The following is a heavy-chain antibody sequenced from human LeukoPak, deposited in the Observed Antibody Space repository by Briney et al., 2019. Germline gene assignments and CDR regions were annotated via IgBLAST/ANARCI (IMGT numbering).Heavy chain of an antibody. CDR3: ARLGYCSTSSCQT. D-gene: IGHD2-2*01. J-gene: IGHJ4*02. V-gene: IGHV3-48*03. CDR1: GFPFSLYA. CDR2: ITSSGSTI. Sequence: GGSLRLSCAASGFPFSLYAMNWVRQAPGKGLEWVSSITSSGSTIYYADSVKGRFTISRDNAKNSLYLQMNSLRAEDTAVYFCARLGYCSTSSCQTWGQGTLVTVST.